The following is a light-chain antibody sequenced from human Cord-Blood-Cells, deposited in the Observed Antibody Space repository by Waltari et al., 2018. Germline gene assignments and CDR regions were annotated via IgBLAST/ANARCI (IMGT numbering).Light chain of an antibody. V-gene: IGKV3-20*01. CDR2: GAS. Sequence: EIVLTQSPGPLSLSPGERATLSCRASQCISSSYLAWYKQKPGQAPRLLIYGASSRATGIPDRFSGSRSGTDFTLTISRLEPDEFAVYYCQQYGNIPPITFGHGTRLEIK. CDR3: QQYGNIPPIT. CDR1: QCISSSY. J-gene: IGKJ5*01.